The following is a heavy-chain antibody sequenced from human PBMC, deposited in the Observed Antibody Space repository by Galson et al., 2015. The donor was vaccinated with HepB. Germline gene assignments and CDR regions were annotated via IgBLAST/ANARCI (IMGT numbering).Heavy chain of an antibody. CDR2: ISGSGDST. J-gene: IGHJ4*02. CDR3: ANYYDSSGYYYYFDY. V-gene: IGHV3-23*01. CDR1: GFTFSSYA. Sequence: SLRLSCAASGFTFSSYAMSWVRQAPGKGLEWVSAISGSGDSTYYADSVKGRFTISRDNSKNTLYLQMNSLRAEDTAVYYCANYYDSSGYYYYFDYWGQGTLVTVSS. D-gene: IGHD3-22*01.